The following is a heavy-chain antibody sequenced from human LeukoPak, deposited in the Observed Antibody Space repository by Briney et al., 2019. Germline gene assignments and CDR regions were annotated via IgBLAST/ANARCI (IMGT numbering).Heavy chain of an antibody. Sequence: GGSLRLSCAASGFTFSSYAMNWVRQAPGKGLEWVSYISSSGSTIYYADSVKGRFTISRDNAKNSLYLQMNSLRAEDTAVYYCARDLGYYYMDVWGKGTTVTVSS. J-gene: IGHJ6*03. V-gene: IGHV3-48*04. CDR3: ARDLGYYYMDV. CDR1: GFTFSSYA. CDR2: ISSSGSTI.